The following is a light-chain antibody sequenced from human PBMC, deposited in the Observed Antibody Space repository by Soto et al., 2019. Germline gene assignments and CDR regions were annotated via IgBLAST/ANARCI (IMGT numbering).Light chain of an antibody. J-gene: IGLJ1*01. Sequence: QSALTQPASVSGSPGQSITISCTGTSSDVGSHNLVSWYQQHPGKAPKLIIYEVSKRPPGESNHFSGSKSGNTASLTISGLQAEDEADSYCCSSAGALYVFGTGTKLTVL. V-gene: IGLV2-23*02. CDR1: SSDVGSHNL. CDR3: CSSAGALYV. CDR2: EVS.